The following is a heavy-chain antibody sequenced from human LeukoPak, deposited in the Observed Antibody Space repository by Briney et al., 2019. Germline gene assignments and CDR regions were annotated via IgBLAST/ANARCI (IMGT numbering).Heavy chain of an antibody. V-gene: IGHV4-4*07. D-gene: IGHD4-11*01. CDR2: IYTSGSI. CDR1: GASISSYQ. CDR3: AGAKGSNCHY. J-gene: IGHJ4*02. Sequence: PSETLSLTCSVSGASISSYQWSWIRQPAGKGLEWLGRIYTSGSINYNPSLKSRFTISTDTSKNQLSLKLSAVTAADTGVYYCAGAKGSNCHYWGQGTLVTVSS.